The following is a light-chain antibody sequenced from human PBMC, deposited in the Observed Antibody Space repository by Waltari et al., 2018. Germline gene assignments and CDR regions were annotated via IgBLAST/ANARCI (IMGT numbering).Light chain of an antibody. J-gene: IGKJ4*01. CDR2: RTS. V-gene: IGKV1-12*01. CDR1: RGVSGW. Sequence: QMTQSPSSVSASVGDTVTINCRASRGVSGWLAWYQQKPGKAPNLLIYRTSDLHTGVPSRFSGSGSETEFTLTISGLQPEDFATYYCQQATSLPPTFGGGTKVEI. CDR3: QQATSLPPT.